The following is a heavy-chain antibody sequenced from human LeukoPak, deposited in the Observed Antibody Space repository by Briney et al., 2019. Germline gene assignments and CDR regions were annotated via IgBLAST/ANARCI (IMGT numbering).Heavy chain of an antibody. J-gene: IGHJ4*02. V-gene: IGHV4-59*11. CDR2: IYYSGST. D-gene: IGHD6-13*01. CDR1: GGSISSHY. Sequence: SETLSLTCTVSGGSISSHYWSWIRQPPGKGLEWIGYIYYSGSTNYNPSLKSRVTISVDTSKNQFSLKLSSVTAADTAVYYCASGISSSWYLDYWGQGTLATVSS. CDR3: ASGISSSWYLDY.